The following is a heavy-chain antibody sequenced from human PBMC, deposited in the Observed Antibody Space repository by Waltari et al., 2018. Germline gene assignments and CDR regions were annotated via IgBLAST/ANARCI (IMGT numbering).Heavy chain of an antibody. V-gene: IGHV1-69*12. J-gene: IGHJ6*03. CDR1: GGTFSSYA. CDR3: ASDLYSSSWGVSYYYMDV. Sequence: QVQLVQSGAEVKKPGSSVKVSCKASGGTFSSYAISWVRQAPGQGLEWMGGIIPIFGTANYTQKFQGRGTITADESTSTAYMELSSLRSEDTAVYYCASDLYSSSWGVSYYYMDVWGKGTTVTISS. CDR2: IIPIFGTA. D-gene: IGHD6-6*01.